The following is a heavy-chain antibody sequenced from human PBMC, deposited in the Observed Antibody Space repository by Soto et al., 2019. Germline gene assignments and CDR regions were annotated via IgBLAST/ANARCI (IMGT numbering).Heavy chain of an antibody. V-gene: IGHV4-4*07. D-gene: IGHD2-2*01. CDR3: AGACSSNSCYDVFDY. J-gene: IGHJ4*02. CDR2: IYSSGST. Sequence: SESLSLTCTVSGGSIRSYDWSWIRQPAGKGLEWIGRIYSSGSTNYNPSLKSRVTMSVDTSKNQFSLKLSSVTAADTAVYYCAGACSSNSCYDVFDYWGQGTLVTVSS. CDR1: GGSIRSYD.